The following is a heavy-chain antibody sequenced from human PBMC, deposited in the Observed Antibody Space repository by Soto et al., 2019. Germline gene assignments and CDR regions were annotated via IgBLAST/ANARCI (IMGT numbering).Heavy chain of an antibody. Sequence: QITLKESGPTLVKPTQTLTLTCTFSGFSLSSRAVGVGWIRQPPGKTLEWLAFTYWDDDDHYSPSLMSRLTITKDTSKNQVVLTMTTMDPVDTATYYCAHGSGWLFDYWGQGTLVTVSS. CDR2: TYWDDDD. CDR1: GFSLSSRAVG. V-gene: IGHV2-5*02. J-gene: IGHJ4*02. D-gene: IGHD6-19*01. CDR3: AHGSGWLFDY.